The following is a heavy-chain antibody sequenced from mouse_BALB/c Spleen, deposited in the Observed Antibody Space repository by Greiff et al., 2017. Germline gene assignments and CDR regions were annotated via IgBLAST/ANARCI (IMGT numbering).Heavy chain of an antibody. D-gene: IGHD2-1*01. CDR2: ISDGGSYT. CDR1: GFTFSDYY. J-gene: IGHJ3*01. CDR3: ARDEKWGNYWFAY. Sequence: EVQVVESGGGLVKPGGSLKLSCAASGFTFSDYYMYWVRQTPEKRLEWVATISDGGSYTYYPDSVKGRFTISRDNAKNNLYLQMSSLKSEDTAMYYCARDEKWGNYWFAYWGQGTLVTVSA. V-gene: IGHV5-4*02.